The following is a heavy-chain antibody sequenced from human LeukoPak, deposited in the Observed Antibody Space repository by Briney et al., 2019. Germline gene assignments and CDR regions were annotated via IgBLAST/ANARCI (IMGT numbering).Heavy chain of an antibody. CDR3: AGWGARGHCYDSSGYYGY. Sequence: SVKVSCKASGGTFSNYAISWVRQAPGQGLEWMGGIIPISGTTNYAQKYQGRVTVTADESTSTAYMELSSLRSEDTAVYYCAGWGARGHCYDSSGYYGYWGQGTLVTVSS. CDR2: IIPISGTT. D-gene: IGHD3-22*01. CDR1: GGTFSNYA. V-gene: IGHV1-69*13. J-gene: IGHJ4*02.